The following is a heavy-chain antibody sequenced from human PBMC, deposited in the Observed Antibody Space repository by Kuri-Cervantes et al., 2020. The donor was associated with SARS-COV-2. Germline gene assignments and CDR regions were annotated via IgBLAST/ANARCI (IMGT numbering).Heavy chain of an antibody. J-gene: IGHJ3*02. V-gene: IGHV3-21*01. CDR3: ARESLPRWGYSRDPFDI. CDR2: ISSSSSYI. D-gene: IGHD2-15*01. CDR1: RFTFSSYS. Sequence: GGSLRLSCAACRFTFSSYSVNWVRQAQGKGLEWVSSISSSSSYIYYADSVKGRFTISRDNAKNSLYLQMNSLSAEDTAVYDCARESLPRWGYSRDPFDIWGQGTMVTVSS.